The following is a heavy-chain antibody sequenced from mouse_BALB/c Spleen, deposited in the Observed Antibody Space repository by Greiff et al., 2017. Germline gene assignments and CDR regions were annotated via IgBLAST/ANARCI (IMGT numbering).Heavy chain of an antibody. Sequence: QVQLKQSGAELVRPGTSVKISCKASGYTFTNYWLGWVKQRPGHGLEWIGDIYPGGGYTNYNEKFKGKATLTADSSSSTAYMQLSSLTSEDSAVYFCARSLRYGAMDYWGQGTSVTVSS. J-gene: IGHJ4*01. D-gene: IGHD1-1*01. CDR3: ARSLRYGAMDY. CDR2: IYPGGGYT. V-gene: IGHV1-63*02. CDR1: GYTFTNYW.